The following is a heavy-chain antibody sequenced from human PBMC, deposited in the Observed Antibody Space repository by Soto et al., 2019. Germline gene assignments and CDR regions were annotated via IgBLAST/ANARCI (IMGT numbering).Heavy chain of an antibody. J-gene: IGHJ3*01. V-gene: IGHV4-61*07. CDR3: ARRYGSAFDF. Sequence: SWIRQPPGKGLEWIGYIYYSGSTNYNPSLKSRVTISVDTSKNQFSLKLSSVTAADTAVYYCARRYGSAFDFWGQGTMVT. CDR2: IYYSGST. D-gene: IGHD3-10*01.